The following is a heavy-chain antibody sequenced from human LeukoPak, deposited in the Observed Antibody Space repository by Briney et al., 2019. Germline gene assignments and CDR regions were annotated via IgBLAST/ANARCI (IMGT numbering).Heavy chain of an antibody. CDR1: GDSVTNRIYY. CDR3: ARELLGREWFDP. D-gene: IGHD3-16*01. CDR2: IYYSGST. Sequence: SETLSLTCTVSGDSVTNRIYYWSWFRQPPGKGLEWIGYIYYSGSTNYNPSLKSRVTISVDTSKNQFSLRLNSVTAADTAVYYCARELLGREWFDPWGQGTLVTVSS. V-gene: IGHV4-61*01. J-gene: IGHJ5*02.